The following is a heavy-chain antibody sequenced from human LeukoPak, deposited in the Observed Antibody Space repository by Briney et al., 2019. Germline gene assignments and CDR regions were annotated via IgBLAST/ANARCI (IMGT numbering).Heavy chain of an antibody. CDR2: IGTAGDT. D-gene: IGHD1-20*01. Sequence: GGSLRLSCAASGFTFSSYDMHWVRQATGKGLEWVSAIGTAGDTYYPGSVKGRFTISRENAKNSLYLQMNSLRAGDTAVYYCARVGVQYYNWNDGGWFDPWGQGTLVTVSS. CDR1: GFTFSSYD. J-gene: IGHJ5*02. V-gene: IGHV3-13*04. CDR3: ARVGVQYYNWNDGGWFDP.